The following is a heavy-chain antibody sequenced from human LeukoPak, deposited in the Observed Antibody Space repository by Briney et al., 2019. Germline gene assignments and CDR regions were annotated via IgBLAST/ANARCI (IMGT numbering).Heavy chain of an antibody. CDR3: ARDSFGALYYYYYGMDV. J-gene: IGHJ6*02. CDR1: GFTVSSNY. Sequence: GGSLRLSGAASGFTVSSNYMSWVRQAPGKGLEWVSVIYSGGSTYYADSVKGRFTISRDNSKNTLYLQMNSLRAEDTAVYYCARDSFGALYYYYYGMDVWGQGTTVTVSS. V-gene: IGHV3-66*01. D-gene: IGHD1-26*01. CDR2: IYSGGST.